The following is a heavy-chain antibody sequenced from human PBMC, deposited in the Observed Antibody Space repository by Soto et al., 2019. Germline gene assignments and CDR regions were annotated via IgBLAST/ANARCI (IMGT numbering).Heavy chain of an antibody. Sequence: QVQLVQSGAEVKKPGASVKVSCKASGYTFTSYAMHWVRQAPGQRLEWMGWINAGNGNTKYSQKFQGRVTITRDTSARPAFMELSRLRSEDTAVYYCAREVWAVAGEGDYWGQGTLVTVSS. V-gene: IGHV1-3*01. CDR1: GYTFTSYA. J-gene: IGHJ4*02. D-gene: IGHD6-19*01. CDR3: AREVWAVAGEGDY. CDR2: INAGNGNT.